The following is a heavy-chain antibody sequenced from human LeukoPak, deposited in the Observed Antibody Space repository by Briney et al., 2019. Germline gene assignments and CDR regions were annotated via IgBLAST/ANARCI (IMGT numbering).Heavy chain of an antibody. CDR1: GGSISSSSYY. V-gene: IGHV4-39*01. D-gene: IGHD4-11*01. J-gene: IGHJ4*02. CDR2: IYYSGST. Sequence: SETLSLTCTVSGGSISSSSYYWGWIRQPPGKGLEWIGSIYYSGSTYYNPSLKSRVTISVDTSKNQFSLKLSSVTAADTAVYYCARLDYSGSPIDYWGQGTLVTVSS. CDR3: ARLDYSGSPIDY.